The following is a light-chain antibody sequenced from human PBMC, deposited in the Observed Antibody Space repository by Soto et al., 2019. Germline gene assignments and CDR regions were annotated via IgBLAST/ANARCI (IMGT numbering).Light chain of an antibody. V-gene: IGKV2-28*01. CDR3: QQYGSSPPLT. Sequence: DIVMTQSPLSLPVTPGEPASISCKSSQSLLHSNGYNYLDWYLQKPGQSPQLLISLGSNRASGVPDRFSGSGSGTDFTLTISRLEPEDFAVYYCQQYGSSPPLTFGGGTKVDIK. CDR2: LGS. CDR1: QSLLHSNGYNY. J-gene: IGKJ4*01.